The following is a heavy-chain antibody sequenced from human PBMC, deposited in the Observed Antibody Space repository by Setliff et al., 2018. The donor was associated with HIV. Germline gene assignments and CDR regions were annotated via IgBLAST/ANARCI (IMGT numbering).Heavy chain of an antibody. D-gene: IGHD3-10*01. J-gene: IGHJ4*02. CDR2: TYTSGST. V-gene: IGHV4-4*09. Sequence: SETLSLTCTVSGGSISSYYWSWIRQSPGKGLEWIGYTYTSGSTNYNHNPSLKSRVTISVDTSKNRFSLKLSSVTAADTAIYYCALLDSLMASFDFWGQGAPVTVSS. CDR1: GGSISSYY. CDR3: ALLDSLMASFDF.